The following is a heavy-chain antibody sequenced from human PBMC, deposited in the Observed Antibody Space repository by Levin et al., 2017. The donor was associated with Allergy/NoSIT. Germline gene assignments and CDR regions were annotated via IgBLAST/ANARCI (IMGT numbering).Heavy chain of an antibody. V-gene: IGHV4-59*08. CDR2: IYYSGST. D-gene: IGHD3-22*01. CDR1: GGSISSYY. CDR3: ARQYYYDSSGSYNWFDP. J-gene: IGHJ5*02. Sequence: PSETLSLTCTVSGGSISSYYWSWIRQPPGKGLEWIGYIYYSGSTNYNPSLKSRVTISVDTSKNQFSLKLSSVTAADTAVYYCARQYYYDSSGSYNWFDPWGQGTLVTVSS.